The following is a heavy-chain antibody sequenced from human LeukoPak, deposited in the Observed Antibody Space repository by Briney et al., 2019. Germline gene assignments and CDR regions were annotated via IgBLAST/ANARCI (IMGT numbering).Heavy chain of an antibody. V-gene: IGHV4-59*01. D-gene: IGHD5-18*01. CDR1: GGSITSYF. CDR3: ARGDDTAMVTGFDY. CDR2: IYYSGGT. Sequence: PSETLSLTCTVSGGSITSYFWSWLRQSPGKGLEWMGYIYYSGGTNYSPSLKSRVTISVDTSKNQFSLKLTSVTAADTAVYYCARGDDTAMVTGFDYWGQGTLVTVSS. J-gene: IGHJ4*02.